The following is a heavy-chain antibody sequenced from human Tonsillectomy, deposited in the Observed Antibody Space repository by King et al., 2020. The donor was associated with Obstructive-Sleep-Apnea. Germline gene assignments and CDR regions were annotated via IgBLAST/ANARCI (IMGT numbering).Heavy chain of an antibody. Sequence: VQLVESGGGVVQPGRSLRLSCAASGFTFSSYGMHWVRQAPGKGLEWVAFIRYDGSNKYYADSVKGRFTISRDNSKNTLYLQMNSLRAEDTAVYYCATPYGSGARDYWGQGTLVTVSS. D-gene: IGHD3-10*01. J-gene: IGHJ4*02. V-gene: IGHV3-30*02. CDR3: ATPYGSGARDY. CDR1: GFTFSSYG. CDR2: IRYDGSNK.